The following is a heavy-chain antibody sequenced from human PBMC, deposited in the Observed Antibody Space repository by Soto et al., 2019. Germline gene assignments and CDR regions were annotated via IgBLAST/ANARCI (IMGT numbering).Heavy chain of an antibody. D-gene: IGHD5-18*01. CDR2: MNTNSGNT. J-gene: IGHJ4*02. Sequence: ASVKVSCKASGYTFTSYDINWVRQATGQGLEWMGWMNTNSGNTGYARKFQGRVTMTRNTSISTSYMELSSLRSEDTAVYYCARVYSYGSDFDYWGQGTLVTVSS. CDR3: ARVYSYGSDFDY. CDR1: GYTFTSYD. V-gene: IGHV1-8*01.